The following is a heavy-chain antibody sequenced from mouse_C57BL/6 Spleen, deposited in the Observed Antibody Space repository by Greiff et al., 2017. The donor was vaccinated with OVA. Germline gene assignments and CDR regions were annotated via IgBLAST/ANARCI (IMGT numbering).Heavy chain of an antibody. Sequence: VQLKESGAELARPGASVKLSCKASGYTFTSYGISWVKQRTGQGLEWIGEIYPRSGNTYYNEKFKGKATLTADKSSSTAYMELRSLTSEDSAVYFCARWRAYDGYYDYFDYWGQGTTLTVSS. CDR2: IYPRSGNT. CDR1: GYTFTSYG. V-gene: IGHV1-81*01. J-gene: IGHJ2*01. D-gene: IGHD2-3*01. CDR3: ARWRAYDGYYDYFDY.